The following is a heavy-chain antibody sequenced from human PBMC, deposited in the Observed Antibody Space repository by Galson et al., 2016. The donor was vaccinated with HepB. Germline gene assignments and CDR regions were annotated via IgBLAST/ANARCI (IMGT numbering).Heavy chain of an antibody. Sequence: ETLSLTCAVYGGSFSEYYWNWIRQPPGMGLEWIGEINHNGSPKYSPSLKSRVTISVDTSKNQFSLKLSSVTAADTAVYYCARGSLWYDYWGQGTLVTVSS. D-gene: IGHD6-13*01. V-gene: IGHV4-34*01. J-gene: IGHJ4*02. CDR3: ARGSLWYDY. CDR2: INHNGSP. CDR1: GGSFSEYY.